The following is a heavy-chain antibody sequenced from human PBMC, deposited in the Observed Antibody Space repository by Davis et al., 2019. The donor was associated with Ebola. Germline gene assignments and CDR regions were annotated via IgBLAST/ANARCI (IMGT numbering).Heavy chain of an antibody. CDR3: ARAQFPTTSDH. Sequence: GESLKISCAASGFTFDDYAMTWVRQVPGKGLEWVSGINWNGASSGYADSVKGRFTISRDNVKNSLYLRMNSLRVEDTAVYYCARAQFPTTSDHWGQGTLVTVSS. D-gene: IGHD1-1*01. J-gene: IGHJ4*02. CDR1: GFTFDDYA. V-gene: IGHV3-20*04. CDR2: INWNGASS.